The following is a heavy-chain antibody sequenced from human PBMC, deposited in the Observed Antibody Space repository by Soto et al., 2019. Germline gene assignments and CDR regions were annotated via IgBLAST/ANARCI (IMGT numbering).Heavy chain of an antibody. CDR1: GFTFSSYE. CDR3: ARDLLHYDFWSGYSAYFYYGMDV. Sequence: GGSLRLSCAASGFTFSSYEMNWVRQAPGQGLEWVSYISDSVGTVYYADSVKGRFTVSRDNAQNSVYLQMNSLRTEDTAVYYCARDLLHYDFWSGYSAYFYYGMDVWGPGTTVTVSS. J-gene: IGHJ6*02. CDR2: ISDSVGTV. V-gene: IGHV3-48*03. D-gene: IGHD3-3*01.